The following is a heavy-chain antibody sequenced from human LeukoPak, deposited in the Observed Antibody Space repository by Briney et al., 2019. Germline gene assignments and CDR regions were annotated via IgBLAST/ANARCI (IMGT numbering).Heavy chain of an antibody. CDR3: AREVYSSSWYGDYYHYYMDV. Sequence: PSETLSLTCAVYGGSFSGYYWTWIRQPPGKGLEWIGEINHSGSTSYNPSLKSRVTISVDTSKNQFSLKLRSVTAADTAVYYCAREVYSSSWYGDYYHYYMDVWGKGTTVTASS. D-gene: IGHD6-13*01. CDR1: GGSFSGYY. V-gene: IGHV4-34*01. CDR2: INHSGST. J-gene: IGHJ6*03.